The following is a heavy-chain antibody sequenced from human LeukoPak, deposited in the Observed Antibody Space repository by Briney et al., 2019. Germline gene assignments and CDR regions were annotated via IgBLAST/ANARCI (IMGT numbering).Heavy chain of an antibody. CDR2: IKEDGSEK. D-gene: IGHD2-21*01. CDR1: GFTFSAHW. Sequence: GGSLRLSCAASGFTFSAHWMSWVRQAPGKGLEWVANIKEDGSEKYYVDSVKGRFTISRDIAKNSLYLQKNSLRAEDTAVYYCARDLYSQYWGQGTLVTVSS. CDR3: ARDLYSQY. J-gene: IGHJ4*02. V-gene: IGHV3-7*01.